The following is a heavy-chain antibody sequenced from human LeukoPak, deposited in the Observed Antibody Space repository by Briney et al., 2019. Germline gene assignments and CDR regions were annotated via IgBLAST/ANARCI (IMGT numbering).Heavy chain of an antibody. CDR1: GFTFSSYA. CDR2: ISCWGGST. D-gene: IGHD2-15*01. Sequence: GGSLRLSCAVSGFTFSSYAMSWGRQAPGKGVGWDSAISCWGGSTYYADSVKGRFTSSRDNPKNTLYLQLKSWRAEDAAVYYCAQGAVVVSPPFVWYDPWGQGTLVTVSS. J-gene: IGHJ5*02. V-gene: IGHV3-23*01. CDR3: AQGAVVVSPPFVWYDP.